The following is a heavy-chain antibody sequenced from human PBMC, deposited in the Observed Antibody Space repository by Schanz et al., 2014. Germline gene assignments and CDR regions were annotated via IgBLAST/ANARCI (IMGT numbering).Heavy chain of an antibody. CDR3: ARGRARQLVHWFDP. Sequence: EVQLLESGGGLVQPGGSLRLSCAASGFTFSSYAMTWVRQAPGKGLDWVSAISGSGSSTYYADSVKGRFTISRDNSKNTLYLQMNNLRAEDTAVYYCARGRARQLVHWFDPWGQGTLVTVSS. CDR2: ISGSGSST. D-gene: IGHD6-13*01. J-gene: IGHJ5*02. CDR1: GFTFSSYA. V-gene: IGHV3-23*01.